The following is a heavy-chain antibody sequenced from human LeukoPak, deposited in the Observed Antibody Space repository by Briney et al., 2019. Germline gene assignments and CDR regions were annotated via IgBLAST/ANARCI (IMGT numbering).Heavy chain of an antibody. CDR2: INWNGGST. D-gene: IGHD5-24*01. Sequence: GGSLTLSCAASGFTFDDYDMSWVRHAPGKGLEGVSGINWNGGSTGYADSVKGRFTISRDNAKNSLYLQMNSLRAEDTALYYCARFDGGMATNPELDYWGQGTLVTVSS. CDR3: ARFDGGMATNPELDY. V-gene: IGHV3-20*04. J-gene: IGHJ4*02. CDR1: GFTFDDYD.